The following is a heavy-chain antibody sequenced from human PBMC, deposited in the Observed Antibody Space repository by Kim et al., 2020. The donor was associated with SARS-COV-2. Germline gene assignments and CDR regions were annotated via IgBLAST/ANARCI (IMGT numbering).Heavy chain of an antibody. CDR3: TTDSSGSDY. V-gene: IGHV3-15*01. J-gene: IGHJ4*02. D-gene: IGHD1-26*01. Sequence: GTTDYAAPVNGRFTISRDDSKNTLYLQMNSLKTEDTAVYYCTTDSSGSDYWGQGTLVTVSS. CDR2: GTT.